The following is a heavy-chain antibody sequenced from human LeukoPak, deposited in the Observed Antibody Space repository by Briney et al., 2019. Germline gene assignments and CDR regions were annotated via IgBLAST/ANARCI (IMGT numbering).Heavy chain of an antibody. D-gene: IGHD4-17*01. V-gene: IGHV3-30*02. CDR1: GFTFSRNG. Sequence: PGGSLRLSCAASGFTFSRNGMHWVRQAPGKGLEWVAFIRHDGSNKYYADSVKGRFTISRDNSKNTLFLKMNSLRGEDTAMYYCAKDRRGGDYPPSYTFDIWGLGTMVTVSS. CDR3: AKDRRGGDYPPSYTFDI. J-gene: IGHJ3*02. CDR2: IRHDGSNK.